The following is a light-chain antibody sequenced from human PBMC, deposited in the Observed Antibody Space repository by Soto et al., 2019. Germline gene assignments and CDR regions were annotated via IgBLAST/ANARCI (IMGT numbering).Light chain of an antibody. CDR3: QQSYSTPLT. CDR1: QSIDTY. V-gene: IGKV1-39*01. CDR2: AAS. J-gene: IGKJ4*01. Sequence: DIQMTQSPSSLPASVGDRVTIPCRASQSIDTYLNWYQQKPVKAPKLLIYAASSLQSGVPSRFSGSGPGTDFTLTISNLQPEDFATYFCQQSYSTPLTFGGGTKVDI.